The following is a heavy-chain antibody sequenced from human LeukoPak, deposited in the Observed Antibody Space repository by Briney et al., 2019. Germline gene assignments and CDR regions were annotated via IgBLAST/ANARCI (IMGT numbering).Heavy chain of an antibody. CDR2: ISYDGSNK. V-gene: IGHV3-30-3*01. CDR1: GFTFSSYA. D-gene: IGHD3-22*01. J-gene: IGHJ6*02. CDR3: AREYYYDSSGYPTHYYYGMDV. Sequence: GGSLRLSCAASGFTFSSYAMHWVRQAPGKGLEWVAVISYDGSNKYYADSVKGRFTISRDNSKNTLYLQMNSLRAEDTAVYYCAREYYYDSSGYPTHYYYGMDVWGQGTTVTVSS.